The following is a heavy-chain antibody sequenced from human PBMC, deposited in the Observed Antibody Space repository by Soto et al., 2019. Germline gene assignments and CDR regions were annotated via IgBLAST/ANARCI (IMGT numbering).Heavy chain of an antibody. D-gene: IGHD1-1*01. CDR2: FYRGGST. V-gene: IGHV3-53*02. CDR1: GFSVSDSS. CDR3: ASELGWNDLLNTYYYGMDV. J-gene: IGHJ6*02. Sequence: EVQLVETGGGLIQPGGSLRLSCEVSGFSVSDSSMSWVRQAPGKGLEWVSVFYRGGSTDYADSVKGRGTVSRDTFKNTLFLQMESLTVEDTAVYFCASELGWNDLLNTYYYGMDVWGQGTTVTVS.